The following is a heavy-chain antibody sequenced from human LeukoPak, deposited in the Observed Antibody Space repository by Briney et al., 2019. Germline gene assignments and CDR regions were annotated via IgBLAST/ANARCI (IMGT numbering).Heavy chain of an antibody. CDR3: ARASDDYGDYSYFDY. Sequence: SSVKVSCKASGGTFSSYAISWVRQAPGQGLEWMGGIIPIFGTANYAQKFQGRVTITADESTSTAYIELGSLRSEDTAVYYCARASDDYGDYSYFDYWGQGTLVTVSS. D-gene: IGHD4-17*01. V-gene: IGHV1-69*01. CDR2: IIPIFGTA. CDR1: GGTFSSYA. J-gene: IGHJ4*02.